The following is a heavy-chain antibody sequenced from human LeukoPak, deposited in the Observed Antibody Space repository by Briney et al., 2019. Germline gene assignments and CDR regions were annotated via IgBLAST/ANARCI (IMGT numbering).Heavy chain of an antibody. D-gene: IGHD3-22*01. CDR1: RGPICSSSDY. J-gene: IGHJ2*01. CDR2: INYSGYT. Sequence: PSETLSLTCTVSRGPICSSSDYWGWIRQAPGKGLEWIGSINYSGYTYYNPSLKSRATISVDTSKNQFSLKLSSVTAADTAVYSCARRLTGALVCYFDLWGRGTLVTVSS. V-gene: IGHV4-39*01. CDR3: ARRLTGALVCYFDL.